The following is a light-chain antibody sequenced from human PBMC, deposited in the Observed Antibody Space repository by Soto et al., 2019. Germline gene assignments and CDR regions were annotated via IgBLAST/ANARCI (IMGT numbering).Light chain of an antibody. CDR2: GAS. CDR3: QQYGSSPLT. J-gene: IGKJ4*01. V-gene: IGKV3-20*01. Sequence: EIVLTQSPGTLSLSPGERATLSCRASQSVTSNYLAWYQQKPGQAPRLRIYGASSRATGIPDRFSGSGSGTDFTLTISRQEPEDFAVYYCQQYGSSPLTFGGGTKVEIK. CDR1: QSVTSNY.